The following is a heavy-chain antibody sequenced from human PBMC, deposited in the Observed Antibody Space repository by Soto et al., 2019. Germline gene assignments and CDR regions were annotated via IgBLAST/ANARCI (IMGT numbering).Heavy chain of an antibody. J-gene: IGHJ4*02. CDR2: ISAYNGNT. D-gene: IGHD3-3*01. CDR1: GYTFTSYG. V-gene: IGHV1-18*01. Sequence: ASVKVCCKASGYTFTSYGISWVRQAPGQGLVWMGWISAYNGNTNYAQKLQGRVTMTTDTSTSTAYMELRSLRSDDTAVYYCARGGRYDFWSGYLDYNLDYWGQGTLVTVSS. CDR3: ARGGRYDFWSGYLDYNLDY.